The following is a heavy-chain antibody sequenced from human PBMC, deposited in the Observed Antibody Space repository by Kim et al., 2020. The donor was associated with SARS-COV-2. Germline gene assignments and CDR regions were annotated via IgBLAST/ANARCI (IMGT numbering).Heavy chain of an antibody. CDR2: MNPNSGNT. D-gene: IGHD4-17*01. CDR1: GYTFTSYD. V-gene: IGHV1-8*01. J-gene: IGHJ6*02. CDR3: ARDKTVTTEAYGMDV. Sequence: ASVKVSCKASGYTFTSYDINWVRQATGQGLEWMGWMNPNSGNTGYAQKFQGRVTVTRNTSISTAYMELSSLRSEDTAVYYCARDKTVTTEAYGMDVWGQGTTVTVSS.